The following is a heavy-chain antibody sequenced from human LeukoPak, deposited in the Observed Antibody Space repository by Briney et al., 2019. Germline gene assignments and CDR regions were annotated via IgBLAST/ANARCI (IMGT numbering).Heavy chain of an antibody. CDR1: GFTVSSNS. J-gene: IGHJ4*02. Sequence: PGGSLRLSCTVSGFTVSSNSMSWVRQAPGKGLEWVSFIYSDNTHYSDSVKGRFTISRDNSKNTLYLQMNSLRAEDTAVYYCAKVGYSSGWSYNDYWGQGTLVTVSS. D-gene: IGHD6-19*01. CDR2: IYSDNT. CDR3: AKVGYSSGWSYNDY. V-gene: IGHV3-53*01.